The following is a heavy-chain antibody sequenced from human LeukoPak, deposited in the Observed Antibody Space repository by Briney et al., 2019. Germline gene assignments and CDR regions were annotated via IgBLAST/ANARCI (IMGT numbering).Heavy chain of an antibody. CDR3: ARDSGSYYGASDYYYYYMDV. V-gene: IGHV4-4*07. J-gene: IGHJ6*03. CDR1: GGSISSYY. CDR2: IYTSGST. Sequence: SETLSLTCTVSGGSISSYYWSWIRQPAGKGLEWIWRIYTSGSTNYNPSLKSRVTMSVDTSKNQFSLKLRSVSASDTAVYYCARDSGSYYGASDYYYYYMDVWGNGTTVTVSS. D-gene: IGHD1-26*01.